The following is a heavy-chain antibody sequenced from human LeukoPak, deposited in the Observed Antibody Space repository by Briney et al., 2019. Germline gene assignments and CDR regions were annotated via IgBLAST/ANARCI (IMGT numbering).Heavy chain of an antibody. CDR1: GFTFTSSA. CDR3: ARDRPYYYGSGSYYRFDY. CDR2: IVVGSGNT. Sequence: SVKVSCKASGFTFTSSAVQWVRQARGQRLEWIGWIVVGSGNTNYAQKFQERVTITRDMSTSTAYMELSSLRSDDTAVYYCARDRPYYYGSGSYYRFDYWGQGTLVTVSS. J-gene: IGHJ4*02. D-gene: IGHD3-10*01. V-gene: IGHV1-58*01.